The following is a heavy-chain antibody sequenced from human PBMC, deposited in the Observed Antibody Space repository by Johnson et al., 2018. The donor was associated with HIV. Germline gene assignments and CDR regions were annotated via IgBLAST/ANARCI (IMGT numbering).Heavy chain of an antibody. J-gene: IGHJ3*02. V-gene: IGHV3-30*03. CDR2: ISFSGVKK. Sequence: KGLEGSQVFVISFSGVKKYYADSVKGRFTISRDNSKGTLYLQMDGLRPEDTALYYCARLRGYSGYDSFDIWGQGTMVTVSS. D-gene: IGHD5-12*01. CDR3: ARLRGYSGYDSFDI.